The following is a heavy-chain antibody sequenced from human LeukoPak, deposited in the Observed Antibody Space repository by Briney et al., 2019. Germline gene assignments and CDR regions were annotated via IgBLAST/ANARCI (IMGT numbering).Heavy chain of an antibody. CDR2: IYTGGIT. V-gene: IGHV4-4*07. Sequence: SETLSLTCTVSGGSVRSYYWSWIRQPAGKRLEWIGRIYTGGITTYSPSLKSRVTMSIDTSKNQFSLKLNSVTAADTAVYYCARDKSIAVAASRFDYWGQGALVTVSS. J-gene: IGHJ4*02. D-gene: IGHD6-19*01. CDR1: GGSVRSYY. CDR3: ARDKSIAVAASRFDY.